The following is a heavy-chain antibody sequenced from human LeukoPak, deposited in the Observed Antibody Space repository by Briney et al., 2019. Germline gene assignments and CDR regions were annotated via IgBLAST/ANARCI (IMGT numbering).Heavy chain of an antibody. CDR2: IRYDGSNK. D-gene: IGHD3-22*01. J-gene: IGHJ3*02. CDR3: AKRYDRAPHDAFDI. Sequence: GGSLRLSCAASGFTFSSYGMHWVRQAPGKGLEWVAFIRYDGSNKYYEDSVKGRFTISRDNSKNTLYLQMNSLRAEDTAVYYCAKRYDRAPHDAFDIWGQGTMVTVSS. V-gene: IGHV3-30*02. CDR1: GFTFSSYG.